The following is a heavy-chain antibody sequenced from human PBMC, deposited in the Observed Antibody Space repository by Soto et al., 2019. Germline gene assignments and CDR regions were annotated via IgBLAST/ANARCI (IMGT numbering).Heavy chain of an antibody. CDR3: ARAYVQSGYYYYGMDV. D-gene: IGHD3-10*01. J-gene: IGHJ6*02. V-gene: IGHV1-2*04. Sequence: ASVKVSCKASGYTFTGYYMHWVRQAPGQGLEWMGWINPNSGGTNYAQKFQGWVTMTRDTSISTAYMELSRLRSDDTAVYYCARAYVQSGYYYYGMDVWGQGTTVTVSS. CDR2: INPNSGGT. CDR1: GYTFTGYY.